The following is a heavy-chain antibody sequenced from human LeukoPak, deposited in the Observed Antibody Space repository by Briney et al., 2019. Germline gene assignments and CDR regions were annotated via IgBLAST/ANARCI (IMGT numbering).Heavy chain of an antibody. Sequence: GESLKISCKGSGYSFTSYWIGWVRQMPGKGLEWMGIIYPGDSDTRYSPSFQGQVTISADKSISTAYLQWSSLKASDTAMYYCARPGMATPPALDAFDIWGQGTMVTVSS. CDR2: IYPGDSDT. D-gene: IGHD5-12*01. J-gene: IGHJ3*02. CDR3: ARPGMATPPALDAFDI. CDR1: GYSFTSYW. V-gene: IGHV5-51*01.